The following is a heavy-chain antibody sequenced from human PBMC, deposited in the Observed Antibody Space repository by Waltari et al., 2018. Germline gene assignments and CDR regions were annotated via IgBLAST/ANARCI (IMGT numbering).Heavy chain of an antibody. CDR1: GGSISSHY. Sequence: QVQLQESGPGLVKPSETLSLTCTISGGSISSHYWSWIRQPPGKGLEWIGYIYDSGSTNYNPSLKSRVAISMDTSKKQFSLKVNSVTAADTAVYYCARLCSGGACRNWFDPWGPGTLVTVSS. CDR2: IYDSGST. D-gene: IGHD2-15*01. V-gene: IGHV4-59*11. J-gene: IGHJ5*02. CDR3: ARLCSGGACRNWFDP.